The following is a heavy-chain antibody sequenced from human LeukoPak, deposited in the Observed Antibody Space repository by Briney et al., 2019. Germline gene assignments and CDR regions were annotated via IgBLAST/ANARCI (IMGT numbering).Heavy chain of an antibody. CDR1: GFTFNSYA. CDR3: GKDRSAVAATSCFDC. V-gene: IGHV3-23*01. J-gene: IGHJ4*02. CDR2: ISGSGGST. D-gene: IGHD2-15*01. Sequence: GGSLRLSCAASGFTFNSYAMSWVRQAPGKGLEWASTISGSGGSTYYADSVKGRFTISRDNSKNTLYLQMNSLRAEDTAVYYCGKDRSAVAATSCFDCWGQGTLVTVSS.